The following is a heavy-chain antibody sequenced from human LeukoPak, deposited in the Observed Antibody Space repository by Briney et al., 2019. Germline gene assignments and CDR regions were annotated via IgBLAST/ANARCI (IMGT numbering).Heavy chain of an antibody. V-gene: IGHV4-59*08. D-gene: IGHD4-11*01. J-gene: IGHJ2*01. CDR2: IYYSGST. CDR1: GGSISSYY. CDR3: ARHGNDYSSWYFDL. Sequence: PSETLSLTCTVSGGSISSYYWSWIRQPPGKGLEWIGYIYYSGSTNYNPSLKSRVTISVDTSKNQFSLKLSSVTAADTAVYYCARHGNDYSSWYFDLWGRGTLVTVSS.